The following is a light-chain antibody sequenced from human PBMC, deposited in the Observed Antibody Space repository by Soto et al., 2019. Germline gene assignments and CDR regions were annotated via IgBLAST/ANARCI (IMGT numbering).Light chain of an antibody. J-gene: IGLJ2*01. Sequence: QSVLTQPASVSASPGQSITISCTGTSSDVGAYNYVSWYQQHPGKAPKLMIYEVSNRPSGVSNRFSGFKSGNTASLIISGLQAEDEADYYCSSFTSINSVVFGGGTKLTVL. CDR1: SSDVGAYNY. CDR3: SSFTSINSVV. CDR2: EVS. V-gene: IGLV2-14*01.